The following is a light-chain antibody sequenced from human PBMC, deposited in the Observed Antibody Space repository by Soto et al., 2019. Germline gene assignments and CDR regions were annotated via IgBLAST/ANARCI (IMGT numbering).Light chain of an antibody. J-gene: IGLJ1*01. CDR1: SSDVGGYNY. CDR3: CSYAGSYTYV. V-gene: IGLV2-11*01. CDR2: DVS. Sequence: QSVLTQPRSVSGSPGQSVSISCTGTSSDVGGYNYVSWYQQHPGKAPKLMIYDVSKRPSGVPDRFSGSKSGNTASLTISGLQAEDEAHYYCCSYAGSYTYVFGTGTKVTVL.